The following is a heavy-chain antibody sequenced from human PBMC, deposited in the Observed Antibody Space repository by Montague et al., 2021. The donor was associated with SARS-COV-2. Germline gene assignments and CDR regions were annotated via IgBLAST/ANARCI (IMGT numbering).Heavy chain of an antibody. D-gene: IGHD2-2*02. J-gene: IGHJ6*03. CDR3: ARLGEGVVPAPILGVGPYYSYSYMDV. Sequence: SETLSLTCAVYGGPFSGYYWNWIRQPPGKGLEWIGEINHSGSANYNPSLKRRVTISVDTSKNQFSLKLNSVTAADTAVYYCARLGEGVVPAPILGVGPYYSYSYMDVWGKGATVTVSS. V-gene: IGHV4-34*01. CDR2: INHSGSA. CDR1: GGPFSGYY.